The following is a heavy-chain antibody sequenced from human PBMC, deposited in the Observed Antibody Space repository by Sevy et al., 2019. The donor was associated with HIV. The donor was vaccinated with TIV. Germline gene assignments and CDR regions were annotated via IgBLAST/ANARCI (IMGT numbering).Heavy chain of an antibody. Sequence: GGSLRLSCSASGFTFSSYAMHWVRQAPGKGLEYVSVISSNGGSTYYADSVKGRFTISRDNSKNTLYLQMSSLRAEDTAVYYCVKDLMITFGGVIATDYWGKGTLVTVSS. V-gene: IGHV3-64D*06. J-gene: IGHJ4*02. CDR1: GFTFSSYA. D-gene: IGHD3-16*02. CDR3: VKDLMITFGGVIATDY. CDR2: ISSNGGST.